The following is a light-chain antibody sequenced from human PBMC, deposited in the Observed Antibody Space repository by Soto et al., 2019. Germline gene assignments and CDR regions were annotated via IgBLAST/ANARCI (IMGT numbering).Light chain of an antibody. CDR1: SSDVGGYNY. CDR3: NSYKSGSTLV. Sequence: QSVLAQPASMSGSPGQSITISCTGTSSDVGGYNYVSWYQQHPGKAPKLMIYEVSNRPSGVSNRFSGSKSGNTASLTISGLQSEDEADYYCNSYKSGSTLVFGGGTKVTVL. CDR2: EVS. V-gene: IGLV2-14*01. J-gene: IGLJ2*01.